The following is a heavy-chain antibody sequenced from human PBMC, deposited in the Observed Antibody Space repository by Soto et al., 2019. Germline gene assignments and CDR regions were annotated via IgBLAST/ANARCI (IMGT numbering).Heavy chain of an antibody. J-gene: IGHJ6*03. V-gene: IGHV4-34*01. Sequence: QVQLQQWGAGLLKPSETLSLTCAVYGGSFSGYQWSWIRQTPGKGLEWIGGINDSGDINYNPSLKGRVTILVDSPKKQFSLRLSFVTAADTAVYYCARGLVLWFGELSPRGGYYYYMDVWGKGTTVIVSS. CDR1: GGSFSGYQ. CDR3: ARGLVLWFGELSPRGGYYYYMDV. D-gene: IGHD3-10*01. CDR2: INDSGDI.